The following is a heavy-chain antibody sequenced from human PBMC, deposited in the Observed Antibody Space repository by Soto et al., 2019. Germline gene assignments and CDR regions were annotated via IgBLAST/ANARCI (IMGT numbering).Heavy chain of an antibody. V-gene: IGHV3-33*01. D-gene: IGHD6-19*01. Sequence: PGGSLRLSCAASGFTFSDYGMRWVRQAPGKGLDWVALIWYDGSNKYYADSVKGRFTISRDNSKNTLYLQMNSLRAEDTAFYYCARDMGYSSGHGFDYWGQGTLVTVSS. CDR2: IWYDGSNK. J-gene: IGHJ4*02. CDR3: ARDMGYSSGHGFDY. CDR1: GFTFSDYG.